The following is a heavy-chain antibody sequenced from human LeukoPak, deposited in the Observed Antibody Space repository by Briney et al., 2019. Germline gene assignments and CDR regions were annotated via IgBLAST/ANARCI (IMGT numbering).Heavy chain of an antibody. Sequence: SETLSLTCTVSGGSIRSSSYYWGRIRQPPGKGLEWIGSIYYSGSTYYNASLKSRGTISVDTSKNQFSLKLNSVTAADTAVYFCVRQVVAVAGTGYFDYWGQGTLVTVSS. V-gene: IGHV4-39*01. D-gene: IGHD6-19*01. CDR3: VRQVVAVAGTGYFDY. J-gene: IGHJ4*02. CDR2: IYYSGST. CDR1: GGSIRSSSYY.